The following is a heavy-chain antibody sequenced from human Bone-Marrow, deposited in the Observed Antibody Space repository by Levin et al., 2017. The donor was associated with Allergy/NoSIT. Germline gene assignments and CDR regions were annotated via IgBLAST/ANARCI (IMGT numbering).Heavy chain of an antibody. Sequence: PSETLSLTCAASGFTFSSYSMNWVRQAPGKGLEWVSSISSSSSYIYYADSVKGRFTISRDNAKNSLYLQMNSLRAEDTAVYYCARDTRGGSFVWAFDIWGQGTMVTVSS. CDR2: ISSSSSYI. V-gene: IGHV3-21*01. J-gene: IGHJ3*02. CDR1: GFTFSSYS. CDR3: ARDTRGGSFVWAFDI. D-gene: IGHD2-15*01.